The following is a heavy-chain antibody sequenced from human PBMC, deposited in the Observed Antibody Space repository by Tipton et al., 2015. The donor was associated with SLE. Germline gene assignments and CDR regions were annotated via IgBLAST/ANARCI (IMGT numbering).Heavy chain of an antibody. V-gene: IGHV4-59*11. CDR3: ARGGSSWYRY. CDR2: IYYSGST. D-gene: IGHD6-13*01. J-gene: IGHJ4*02. CDR1: GGSISSHY. Sequence: TLSLTCTVSGGSISSHYWSWIRQPPGKGLEWIGYIYYSGSTNYNPSLKSRVTISVDTSKNQFSLKLSSVTAADTAVYYCARGGSSWYRYWGQGTLVTVSS.